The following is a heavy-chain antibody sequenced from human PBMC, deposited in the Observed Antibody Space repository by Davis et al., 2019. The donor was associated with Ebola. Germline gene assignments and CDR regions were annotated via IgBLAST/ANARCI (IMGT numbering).Heavy chain of an antibody. V-gene: IGHV4-31*03. CDR1: GGSISSGGYY. D-gene: IGHD6-6*01. CDR3: ARGGSSNYFDY. Sequence: PSETLSLTCTVSGGSISSGGYYWSWIRQHPGKGLEWIGYIYYSGSTYYNPSLKSRVTISVDTSKNQFSLKLSSVTAADTAVYYCARGGSSNYFDYWGQGTLVTVSS. CDR2: IYYSGST. J-gene: IGHJ4*02.